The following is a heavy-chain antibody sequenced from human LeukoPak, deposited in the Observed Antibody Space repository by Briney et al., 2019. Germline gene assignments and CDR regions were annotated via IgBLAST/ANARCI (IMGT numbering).Heavy chain of an antibody. J-gene: IGHJ4*02. CDR1: GYTFTGYY. V-gene: IGHV1-2*06. D-gene: IGHD3-16*02. CDR2: INPNSGGT. CDR3: ARGDYVWGSYRYHGDY. Sequence: ASVKVSCKASGYTFTGYYMHWVRQAPGQGLEWMGRINPNSGGTNYAQKFQGRVTVTRGTSISTAYMELSRLRSDDTAVYYCARGDYVWGSYRYHGDYWGQGTLVTVSS.